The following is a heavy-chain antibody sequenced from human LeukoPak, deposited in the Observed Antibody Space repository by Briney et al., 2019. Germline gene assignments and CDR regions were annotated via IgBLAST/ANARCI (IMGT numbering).Heavy chain of an antibody. Sequence: PGGSLRLSCVASGFTFNTFSMNWVRQTPGKGLEWISYISSGSTIYYADSVKGRFTISRDNAKNSLYLQMHSLRAEDTAVYYRARFGGGHYFDYWGQGTLVTVSS. CDR2: ISSGSTI. V-gene: IGHV3-48*01. J-gene: IGHJ4*02. CDR3: ARFGGGHYFDY. D-gene: IGHD2-15*01. CDR1: GFTFNTFS.